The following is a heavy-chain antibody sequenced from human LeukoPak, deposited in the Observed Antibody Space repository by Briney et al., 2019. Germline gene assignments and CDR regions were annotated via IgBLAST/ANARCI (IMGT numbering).Heavy chain of an antibody. CDR2: IFYSGIT. V-gene: IGHV4-39*01. Sequence: SETLSLTCTVSGDSISSSSYFWGWIRQPPGTGLEWIGSIFYSGITYYSPSLKSRVTISVDTSKNQFSLKLSSVTAADTAVYYCARRGDYYDTSDYYSGGRFDPWGQGTLVTVSS. CDR1: GDSISSSSYF. CDR3: ARRGDYYDTSDYYSGGRFDP. D-gene: IGHD3-22*01. J-gene: IGHJ5*02.